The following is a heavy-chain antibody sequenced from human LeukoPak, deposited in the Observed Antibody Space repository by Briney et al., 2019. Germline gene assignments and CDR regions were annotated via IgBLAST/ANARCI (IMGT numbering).Heavy chain of an antibody. D-gene: IGHD3-10*01. CDR1: GGSFRGYY. CDR3: ARRAGYGSGSYY. V-gene: IGHV4-34*01. Sequence: SETLSLTCAVYGGSFRGYYWSWIRQPPGKGLEWIGEINHSGSTNYNPSLKSRVTISVDTSKNQFSLKLSSVTAADKAVYYCARRAGYGSGSYYWGQGTLVTVSS. J-gene: IGHJ4*02. CDR2: INHSGST.